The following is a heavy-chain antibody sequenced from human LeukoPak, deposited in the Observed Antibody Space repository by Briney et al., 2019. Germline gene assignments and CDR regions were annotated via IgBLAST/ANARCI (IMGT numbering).Heavy chain of an antibody. CDR3: GRERNAYYMDV. V-gene: IGHV3-74*01. CDR2: IKADGST. CDR1: RFTFGNFW. J-gene: IGHJ6*03. Sequence: GGSLRLSCAASRFTFGNFWMHWVRQGPEKGLVWVSGIKADGSTGYADSVKGRFTISRDNAKNTLYLQMSSLSSEDTAVYYCGRERNAYYMDVWGKGTTVTVSS.